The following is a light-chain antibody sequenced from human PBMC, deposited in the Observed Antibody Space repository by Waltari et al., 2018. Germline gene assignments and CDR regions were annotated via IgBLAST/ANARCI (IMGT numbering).Light chain of an antibody. CDR1: GSNIGINT. CDR2: NDK. Sequence: QSVLTQPPSASGTPGQRVTISCSGSGSNIGINTVNWYQQLPGTAPKLLIYNDKKRPWGCPDRVSGVKYGSSASLAISGLQADDEANYYCAAWDDSLNGLSFGTGTRVTVL. J-gene: IGLJ1*01. V-gene: IGLV1-44*01. CDR3: AAWDDSLNGLS.